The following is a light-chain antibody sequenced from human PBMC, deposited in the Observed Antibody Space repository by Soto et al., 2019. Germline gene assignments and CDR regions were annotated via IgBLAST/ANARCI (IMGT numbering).Light chain of an antibody. Sequence: DIQMTQSPSSLSASVGERVTITFPASHGISNYLAWYPQKPGNVPNLLIYAASTLHSGAPSRFSGSGSGPDFTLTISSLQPEDVATYYCQKYNSAPLTFGGGTKVEIK. CDR3: QKYNSAPLT. V-gene: IGKV1-27*01. J-gene: IGKJ4*01. CDR1: HGISNY. CDR2: AAS.